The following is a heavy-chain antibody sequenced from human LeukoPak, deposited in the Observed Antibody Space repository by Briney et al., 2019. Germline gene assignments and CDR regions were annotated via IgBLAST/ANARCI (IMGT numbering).Heavy chain of an antibody. CDR2: IYHSGST. CDR1: VGSLSSGGYS. CDR3: DRGTGDFWSGWSEPLQH. J-gene: IGHJ4*02. Sequence: SQTLSLTCAVSVGSLSSGGYSWSWIRHPPGKGLEWIGYIYHSGSTYYNPSLKSRVTISVDRSKNQFSLKLSSVAAADTAVYYCDRGTGDFWSGWSEPLQHWGQGTLVTVSS. D-gene: IGHD3-3*01. V-gene: IGHV4-30-2*01.